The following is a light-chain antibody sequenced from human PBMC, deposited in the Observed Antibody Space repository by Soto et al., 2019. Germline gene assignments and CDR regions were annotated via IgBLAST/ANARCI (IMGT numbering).Light chain of an antibody. CDR1: SSNIGGYNY. V-gene: IGLV2-14*03. CDR2: DVT. J-gene: IGLJ1*01. Sequence: QSVLTQPASVSGSPGQSISISCTGTSSNIGGYNYVSWYQQHPGKAPKLMIYDVTNRPSGVSNRFSGSKSGNTASLTIFGLQPEDEADYYCSSYTTGNTNVFGTGTKVTVL. CDR3: SSYTTGNTNV.